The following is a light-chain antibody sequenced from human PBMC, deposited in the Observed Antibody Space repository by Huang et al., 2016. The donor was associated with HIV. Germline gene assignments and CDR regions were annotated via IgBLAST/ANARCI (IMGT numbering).Light chain of an antibody. J-gene: IGKJ1*01. V-gene: IGKV3-15*01. Sequence: DIVMTQSPATLSVSPGERAALSCRASQSVSSNLAWYQQKPGQAPRLLIFGASTRATGVPARFSGSGSGTEFTLIISSLQSEDFAIYYCQQFDDWPPTFGQGTNVEI. CDR3: QQFDDWPPT. CDR2: GAS. CDR1: QSVSSN.